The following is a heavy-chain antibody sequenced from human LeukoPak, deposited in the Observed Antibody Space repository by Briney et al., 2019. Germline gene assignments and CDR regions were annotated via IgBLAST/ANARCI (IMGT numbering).Heavy chain of an antibody. CDR2: IKQDGSEK. D-gene: IGHD4-17*01. CDR3: AREYGDYYYMDV. CDR1: GFTFSSYW. Sequence: GGSLRLSGAAAGFTFSSYWMSWVRQAPGKGLEWVANIKQDGSEKYYVDSVKGRFTISRDNAKNSLYLQMNSLRAEDTAVYYCAREYGDYYYMDVWGKGTTVTVSS. V-gene: IGHV3-7*01. J-gene: IGHJ6*03.